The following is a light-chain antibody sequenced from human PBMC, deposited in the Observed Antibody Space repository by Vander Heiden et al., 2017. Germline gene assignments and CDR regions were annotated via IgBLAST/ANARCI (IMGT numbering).Light chain of an antibody. Sequence: SYVLTQPPSVSVAPGQTATITCGGNNIGSQSVHWYQQRPGQAPGRVVYNGRDRPSGIPERFSGSNSGNTATLTISRVEVGDEADYYCQVWGSSSDAVFGGGTKLTVL. CDR3: QVWGSSSDAV. CDR1: NIGSQS. J-gene: IGLJ2*01. CDR2: NGR. V-gene: IGLV3-21*02.